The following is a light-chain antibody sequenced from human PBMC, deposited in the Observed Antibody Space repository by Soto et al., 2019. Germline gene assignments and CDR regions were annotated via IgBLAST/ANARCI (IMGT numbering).Light chain of an antibody. CDR2: DAS. CDR1: QSVSSY. CDR3: QQRSNWPLS. Sequence: EIVLTQSPATLSLSPGERATLSCRASQSVSSYLAWYQQKPGQAPRLLIYDASNRATGIPARFSGSESGTDFTLTISSLEHEDFAVYYYQQRSNWPLSFGGETKVAIK. J-gene: IGKJ4*01. V-gene: IGKV3-11*01.